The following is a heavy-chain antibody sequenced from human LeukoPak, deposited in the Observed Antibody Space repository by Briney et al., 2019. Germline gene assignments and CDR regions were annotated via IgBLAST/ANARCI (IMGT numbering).Heavy chain of an antibody. D-gene: IGHD1-26*01. V-gene: IGHV4-61*02. CDR1: GGSISSGSYY. CDR2: IYTSGST. Sequence: DPSQTLSLTCTVSGGSISSGSYYWSWIRQPAGKGLEWIGRIYTSGSTNYNPSLKSRVTISVDTSKNQFSLKLSSVTAADTAVYHCARSRVGLFQHWGQGTLVTVSS. J-gene: IGHJ1*01. CDR3: ARSRVGLFQH.